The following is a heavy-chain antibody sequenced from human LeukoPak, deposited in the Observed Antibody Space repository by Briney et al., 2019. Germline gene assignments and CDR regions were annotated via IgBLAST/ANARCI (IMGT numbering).Heavy chain of an antibody. CDR1: GGSITSDY. J-gene: IGHJ4*02. CDR3: ATDRTAGGDVLRYFDWVPHFDY. D-gene: IGHD3-9*01. V-gene: IGHV4-4*07. CDR2: IYNSGSA. Sequence: SETLSLTCTVSGGSITSDYWSWIRQPAGKGLEWIGRIYNSGSANYNPSLKSRVTISVDTSKNQFSLRLSSVTAADTAVYYCATDRTAGGDVLRYFDWVPHFDYWGQGTLVTVSS.